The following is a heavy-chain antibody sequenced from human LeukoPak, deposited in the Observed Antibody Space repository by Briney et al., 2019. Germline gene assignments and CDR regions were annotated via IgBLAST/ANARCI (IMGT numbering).Heavy chain of an antibody. CDR3: ARGGNYDFWSGYWVLDY. CDR2: INWNGGST. D-gene: IGHD3-3*01. V-gene: IGHV3-20*04. CDR1: GFTFDDYG. Sequence: GGSLRLSCAAPGFTFDDYGMSWVRQAPGKGLEWVSGINWNGGSTGYADSVKGRFTISRDNAKNSQYLQMNSLRAEDTALYYCARGGNYDFWSGYWVLDYWGQGTLVTVSS. J-gene: IGHJ4*02.